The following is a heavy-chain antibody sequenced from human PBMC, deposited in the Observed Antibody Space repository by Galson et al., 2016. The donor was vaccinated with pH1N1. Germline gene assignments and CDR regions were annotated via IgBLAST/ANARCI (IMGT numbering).Heavy chain of an antibody. D-gene: IGHD3-16*01. CDR3: ARRTGGTSDI. CDR1: GGIFSSYA. Sequence: SVKVSCKASGGIFSSYAINWVRQAPGQGLEWMGGNIPIFGTTKYAQKFQGRLTITTDESTSTPYMELSSLRSEDTAMYYCARRTGGTSDIWGQGTMVIVSS. J-gene: IGHJ3*02. CDR2: NIPIFGTT. V-gene: IGHV1-69*05.